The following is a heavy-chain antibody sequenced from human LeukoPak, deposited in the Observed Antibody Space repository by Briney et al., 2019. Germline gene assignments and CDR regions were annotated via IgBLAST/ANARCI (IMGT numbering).Heavy chain of an antibody. V-gene: IGHV3-23*01. CDR1: GFTFRTYG. J-gene: IGHJ4*02. D-gene: IGHD6-6*01. CDR2: ISDSGGTT. Sequence: GGSLRLSCAASGFTFRTYGMSWVRQAPGKGLEWVSGISDSGGTTYYADSVKGRFTISRDNPKNMLYLQMNSLRAEDTAVYYCAKDLKQLANFDYWGQGTLVIVSS. CDR3: AKDLKQLANFDY.